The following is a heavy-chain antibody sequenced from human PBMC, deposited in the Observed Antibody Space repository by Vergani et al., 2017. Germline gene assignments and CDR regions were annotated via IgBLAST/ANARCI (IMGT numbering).Heavy chain of an antibody. CDR3: ARARYFDWLSRQKIFDY. V-gene: IGHV4-34*01. D-gene: IGHD3-9*01. Sequence: QVQLQQWGAGLLKPSETLSLTCAVYGGSFSGYYWSWIRQPPGKGLEWIGEINHSGSTNYNPSLKSRVTISVDTSKNQFSLKLSSVTAADTAVYYCARARYFDWLSRQKIFDYWGQGTLVTVSS. CDR1: GGSFSGYY. CDR2: INHSGST. J-gene: IGHJ4*02.